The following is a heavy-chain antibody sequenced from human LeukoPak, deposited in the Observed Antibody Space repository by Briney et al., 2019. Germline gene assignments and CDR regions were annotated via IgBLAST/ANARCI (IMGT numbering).Heavy chain of an antibody. CDR2: ISSSSSTI. J-gene: IGHJ4*02. D-gene: IGHD6-13*01. CDR3: ARGSSWYDIDY. CDR1: GFTFSGYS. V-gene: IGHV3-48*01. Sequence: PGGSLRLSCAASGFTFSGYSMNWVRQAPGKGLEWVSYISSSSSTIYYADSVKGRFTISRDNAKNSLYLQMNSLRAEDTAVYYCARGSSWYDIDYWGQGTLVTVSS.